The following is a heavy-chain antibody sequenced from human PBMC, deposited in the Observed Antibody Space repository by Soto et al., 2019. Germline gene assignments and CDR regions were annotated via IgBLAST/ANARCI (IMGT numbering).Heavy chain of an antibody. J-gene: IGHJ2*01. D-gene: IGHD6-6*01. CDR2: INPNTGIA. V-gene: IGHV1-46*01. CDR1: GDTFTSYY. Sequence: QVQLLQSGAEVKKPGASVRLSCKASGDTFTSYYMHWVRQAPGQGLEWMGIINPNTGIASYAQKFQGRVSLTRATSTSTVYMELSSLRSEDTAVYYCARAEAIPARLIWYFDLWGRGTQVSVSS. CDR3: ARAEAIPARLIWYFDL.